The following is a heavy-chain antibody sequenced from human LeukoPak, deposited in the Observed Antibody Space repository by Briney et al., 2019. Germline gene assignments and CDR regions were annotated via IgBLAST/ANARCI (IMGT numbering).Heavy chain of an antibody. CDR1: GFTFSSYA. V-gene: IGHV3-23*01. D-gene: IGHD2-15*01. J-gene: IGHJ3*02. CDR3: AKDGGANDAFDI. Sequence: GGSLRLSCAASGFTFSSYAMSWVRQTPWKGLEWVSTVSGSGGSTYYADSVKGRFTISRDNSKNTLYLQMNSLRAEDTAVYYCAKDGGANDAFDIWGQGTMVTVSS. CDR2: VSGSGGST.